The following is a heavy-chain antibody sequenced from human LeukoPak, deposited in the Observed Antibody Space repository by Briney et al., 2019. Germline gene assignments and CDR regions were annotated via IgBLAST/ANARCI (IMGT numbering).Heavy chain of an antibody. J-gene: IGHJ5*02. Sequence: PGGSPRLSCAASGFTFTDHHMSWIRHAPGKGLEWLSYISNSGTTIHYTDSVKGRFTISRDNAKNSLYLQMNRLRAEDTAVYYCARGAGPLFDPWGQGTLVTVSS. CDR2: ISNSGTTI. CDR1: GFTFTDHH. CDR3: ARGAGPLFDP. V-gene: IGHV3-11*01.